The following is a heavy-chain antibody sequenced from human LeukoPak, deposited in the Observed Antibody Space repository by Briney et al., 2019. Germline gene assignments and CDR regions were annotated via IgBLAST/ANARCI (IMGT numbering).Heavy chain of an antibody. J-gene: IGHJ4*02. V-gene: IGHV3-23*01. Sequence: GGSLRHSCEASGFPSSRYAMSWVRQAPGKGLEWVSSISGNGDNTYFADSVKGRFTISRDNSKHTLYLQMNSLRAEDTAVYYCAKEIVTSGADYFDYWGQGTLVTVSS. CDR2: ISGNGDNT. CDR3: AKEIVTSGADYFDY. CDR1: GFPSSRYA. D-gene: IGHD3-10*01.